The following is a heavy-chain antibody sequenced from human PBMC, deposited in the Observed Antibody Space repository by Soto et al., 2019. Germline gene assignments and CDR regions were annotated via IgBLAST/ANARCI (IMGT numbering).Heavy chain of an antibody. CDR3: ARDKPSYGGNSGFDY. D-gene: IGHD4-17*01. V-gene: IGHV3-30-3*01. CDR2: ISYDGSNK. Sequence: GGSLRLSCAASGFTFSSYAMHWVRQAPGKGLEWVAVISYDGSNKYYADSVKGRFTISRDNSKNTLYLQMNSLRAEDTAVYYCARDKPSYGGNSGFDYWGQGTLVTVSS. CDR1: GFTFSSYA. J-gene: IGHJ4*02.